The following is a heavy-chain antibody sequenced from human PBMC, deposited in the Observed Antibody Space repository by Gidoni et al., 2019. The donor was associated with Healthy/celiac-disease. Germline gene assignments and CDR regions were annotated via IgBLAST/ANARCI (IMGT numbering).Heavy chain of an antibody. Sequence: EVQLLESGGCLVQPGGSLRLSCAASGFTFSSYAMSWVRQAPGKGLEWVSAISGSGGSTYYADSVKGRFTISRDNSKNTLYLQMNSLRAEDTAVYYCAKATGGVDYGMDVWGQGTTVTVSS. J-gene: IGHJ6*02. V-gene: IGHV3-23*01. D-gene: IGHD2-15*01. CDR1: GFTFSSYA. CDR2: ISGSGGST. CDR3: AKATGGVDYGMDV.